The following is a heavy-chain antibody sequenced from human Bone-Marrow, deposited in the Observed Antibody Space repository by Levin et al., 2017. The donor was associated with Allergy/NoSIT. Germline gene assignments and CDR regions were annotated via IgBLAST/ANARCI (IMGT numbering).Heavy chain of an antibody. CDR2: INEGSTYI. J-gene: IGHJ4*02. Sequence: SGGSLRLSCAASGFTFRSHSMNWVRQAPGKGLQWVSSINEGSTYIYYAQSVRGRFTISRDNTKKSLFLHLSSLRAEDTAIYDCVRGPTEDSGKYDYWGQGTLVTVSS. CDR1: GFTFRSHS. CDR3: VRGPTEDSGKYDY. V-gene: IGHV3-21*01. D-gene: IGHD3-10*01.